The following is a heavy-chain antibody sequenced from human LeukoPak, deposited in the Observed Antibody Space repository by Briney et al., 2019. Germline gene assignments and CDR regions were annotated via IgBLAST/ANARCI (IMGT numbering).Heavy chain of an antibody. CDR3: ARCGSGNYFGY. CDR1: GYSISSGYY. D-gene: IGHD3-10*01. J-gene: IGHJ4*02. CDR2: IYQIGST. Sequence: LETLSLTCAVSGYSISSGYYWGWIRQPPGKALEWIGSIYQIGSTYYNSSLKSRVTISVDTSKNPFSLKLSSVTAADTAVYICARCGSGNYFGYWGRGNLVAASS. V-gene: IGHV4-38-2*01.